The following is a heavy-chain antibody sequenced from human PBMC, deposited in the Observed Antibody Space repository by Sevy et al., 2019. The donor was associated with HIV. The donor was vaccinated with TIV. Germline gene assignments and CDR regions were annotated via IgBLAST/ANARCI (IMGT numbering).Heavy chain of an antibody. CDR1: GFTFSSYS. J-gene: IGHJ3*02. CDR3: ARVTNKLCHREGAFDI. D-gene: IGHD3-16*01. CDR2: ISSSSSYI. V-gene: IGHV3-21*01. Sequence: GGSLRLSCAASGFTFSSYSMNWVRQAPGKGLEWVSSISSSSSYIYYADSVKGRFTISKDNAKNPLYLQMNSLRAEDTAVYYCARVTNKLCHREGAFDIWGQGTMVTVSS.